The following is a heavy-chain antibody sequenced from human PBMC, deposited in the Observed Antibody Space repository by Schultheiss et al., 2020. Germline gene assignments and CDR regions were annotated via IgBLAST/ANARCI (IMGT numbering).Heavy chain of an antibody. Sequence: GESLKISCAASGFTFSSYAMSWVRQAPGKGLEWVSAISGSGGSTYSADSVKGRFTISRDNAKKSLYLQMNSLRAEDTAVYYCARGGSSSWQYWYFDLWGRGTLVTVSS. CDR2: ISGSGGST. CDR3: ARGGSSSWQYWYFDL. V-gene: IGHV3-23*01. CDR1: GFTFSSYA. J-gene: IGHJ2*01. D-gene: IGHD6-13*01.